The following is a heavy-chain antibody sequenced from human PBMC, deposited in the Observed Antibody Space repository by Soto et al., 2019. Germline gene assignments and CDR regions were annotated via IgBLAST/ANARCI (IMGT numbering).Heavy chain of an antibody. Sequence: PGGSLRLSCAASGFTFSSYSMNWVRQAPGKGLEWVSYISSSSSTIYYADSVKGRFTISRDNAKNSLYLQMSSLRSEDTAVYYCARGSNYHGSGRDRYYYVMDVWGQGTTVTVSS. CDR3: ARGSNYHGSGRDRYYYVMDV. V-gene: IGHV3-48*01. D-gene: IGHD3-10*01. CDR1: GFTFSSYS. CDR2: ISSSSSTI. J-gene: IGHJ6*02.